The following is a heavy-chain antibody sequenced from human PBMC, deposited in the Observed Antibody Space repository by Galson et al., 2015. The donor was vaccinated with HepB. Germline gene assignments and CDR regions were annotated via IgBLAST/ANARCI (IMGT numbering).Heavy chain of an antibody. J-gene: IGHJ4*02. V-gene: IGHV3-48*02. CDR2: ISSSSTI. D-gene: IGHD3-3*01. CDR1: RFMATNYT. CDR3: ARALRDRVTIFGVLDG. Sequence: SLRLSCAASRFMATNYTLHWVRQAPGKGLEWVSYISSSSTINYADSVKGRFTISRDNAKNSLYLQMNSLRDEDTAVYSCARALRDRVTIFGVLDGWGQGTLVTVSS.